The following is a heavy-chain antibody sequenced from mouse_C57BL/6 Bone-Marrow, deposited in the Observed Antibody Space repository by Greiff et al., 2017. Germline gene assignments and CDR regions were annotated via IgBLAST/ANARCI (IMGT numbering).Heavy chain of an antibody. D-gene: IGHD1-1*01. Sequence: VHLVESGAELMKPGASVKLSCKATGYTFTGYWIEWVKQRPGHGLEWIGEILPGSGSTNYNEKFKGKATFTADTSSNTAYMQLSSLTTEDSAIYYCARRDYYGSSPYYAMDYWGQGTSVTVSS. V-gene: IGHV1-9*01. CDR1: GYTFTGYW. J-gene: IGHJ4*01. CDR3: ARRDYYGSSPYYAMDY. CDR2: ILPGSGST.